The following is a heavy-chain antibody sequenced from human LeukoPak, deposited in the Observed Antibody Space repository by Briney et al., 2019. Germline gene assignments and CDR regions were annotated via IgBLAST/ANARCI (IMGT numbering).Heavy chain of an antibody. J-gene: IGHJ5*01. Sequence: GGSLRLSCAASGFTFSGFGMRWVRQAPGKGLEWVAYIHTDQTIQYYADSLKGRFTISRDNSKNTLYLQMKTLRSEDTAVYYCGYYNSGSYSTPDSWGQGTQVTVSS. CDR3: GYYNSGSYSTPDS. V-gene: IGHV3-30*02. CDR1: GFTFSGFG. D-gene: IGHD3-10*01. CDR2: IHTDQTIQ.